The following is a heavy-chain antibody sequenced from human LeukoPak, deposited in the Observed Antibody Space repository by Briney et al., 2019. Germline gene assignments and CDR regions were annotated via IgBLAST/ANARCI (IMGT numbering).Heavy chain of an antibody. CDR2: ISGSGGST. J-gene: IGHJ4*02. D-gene: IGHD4-17*01. CDR3: AKAVDYGDYGDFDY. CDR1: GFIFSDAW. Sequence: PGGSLRLSCAASGFIFSDAWMNWVRQAPGKGLEWVSAISGSGGSTYYADSVKGRFTISRDNSKNTLYLQTNSLRAEDTAVYYCAKAVDYGDYGDFDYWGQGTLVTVSS. V-gene: IGHV3-23*01.